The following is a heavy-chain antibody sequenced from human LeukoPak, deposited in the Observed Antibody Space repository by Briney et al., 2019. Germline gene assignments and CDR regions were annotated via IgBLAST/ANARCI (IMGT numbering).Heavy chain of an antibody. CDR1: GYTFTSYA. Sequence: ASVKVSCKASGYTFTSYAISWVRQAPGQGLEWMGRIIPIFGTANYAQKFQGRVTITTDESTSTAYMELSSLRSEDTAVYYCARGVRDYGDYPDYWGQGTLVTVSS. V-gene: IGHV1-69*05. CDR3: ARGVRDYGDYPDY. CDR2: IIPIFGTA. D-gene: IGHD4-17*01. J-gene: IGHJ4*02.